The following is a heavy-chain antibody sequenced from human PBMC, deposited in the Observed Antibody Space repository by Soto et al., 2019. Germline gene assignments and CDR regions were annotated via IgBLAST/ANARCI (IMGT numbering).Heavy chain of an antibody. Sequence: GASVKVSCKASGYTFTGYYMHWVRQAPGQGLEWMGWINPNSGGTNYAQKFRGWVTMTRDTSISTAYMELSRLRSDDTAVYYCAREYCSGGSCYSGYYYGMDVWGQGTTVTVSS. CDR3: AREYCSGGSCYSGYYYGMDV. CDR2: INPNSGGT. V-gene: IGHV1-2*04. J-gene: IGHJ6*02. CDR1: GYTFTGYY. D-gene: IGHD2-15*01.